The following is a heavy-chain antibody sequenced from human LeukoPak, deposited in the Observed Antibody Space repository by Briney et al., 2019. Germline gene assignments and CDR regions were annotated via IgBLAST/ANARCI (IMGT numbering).Heavy chain of an antibody. J-gene: IGHJ6*02. V-gene: IGHV1-2*02. CDR3: ATGIAAAGTLGYYYYYGMDV. D-gene: IGHD6-13*01. Sequence: GASVKVSCKASGYTFTGYYMHWVRQAPGQGLQWMGWINPNSGGTNYAQKFQGRVTMTRDTSISTAYMELSRLRSDDTAVYYCATGIAAAGTLGYYYYYGMDVWGQGTTVTVSS. CDR1: GYTFTGYY. CDR2: INPNSGGT.